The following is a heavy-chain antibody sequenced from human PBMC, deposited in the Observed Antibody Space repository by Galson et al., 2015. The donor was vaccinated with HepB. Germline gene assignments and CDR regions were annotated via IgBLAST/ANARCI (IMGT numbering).Heavy chain of an antibody. CDR1: GYSFTSYW. Sequence: QSGAEVKKPGESLRISCKGSGYSFTSYWISWVRQMPGKGLEWMGRIDPSDSYTNYSPSFQGHVTISADKSISTAYLQWSSLKASDTAMYYCARHDHYYDSSGYYHPYNWFDPWGQGTLVTVSS. V-gene: IGHV5-10-1*01. D-gene: IGHD3-22*01. J-gene: IGHJ5*02. CDR2: IDPSDSYT. CDR3: ARHDHYYDSSGYYHPYNWFDP.